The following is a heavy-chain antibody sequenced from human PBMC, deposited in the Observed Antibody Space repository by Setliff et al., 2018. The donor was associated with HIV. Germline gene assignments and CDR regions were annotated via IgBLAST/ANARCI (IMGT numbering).Heavy chain of an antibody. Sequence: SVMVSCKTSGGTLSNYVITWVRQAPGQGLEWMGMIIPMYNIPAYAQKFQGRVTFTADESTSTAYMELSSLSSEDTAVYYCARDQTGVAAAAFGGGSAWSDEGFDIWGQGTMVTV. CDR2: IIPMYNIP. CDR1: GGTLSNYV. D-gene: IGHD6-13*01. CDR3: ARDQTGVAAAAFGGGSAWSDEGFDI. V-gene: IGHV1-69*13. J-gene: IGHJ3*02.